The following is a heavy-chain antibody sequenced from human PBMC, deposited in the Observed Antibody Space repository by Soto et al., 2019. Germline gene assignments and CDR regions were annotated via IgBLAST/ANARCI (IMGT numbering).Heavy chain of an antibody. J-gene: IGHJ6*01. CDR3: ARAGTVTDFHHYSYGMDI. CDR2: IIPFSGST. Sequence: QVQLVQSGAEVKKPGSPVKVSCKVSGGTFSRYVVSWVRQAPGQGLEWMGGIIPFSGSTNYTQKFQGRVTLTADISTSTAYMELSSVTSEDTAVYYCARAGTVTDFHHYSYGMDIWGQGTTVTVTS. V-gene: IGHV1-69*06. CDR1: GGTFSRYV. D-gene: IGHD4-17*01.